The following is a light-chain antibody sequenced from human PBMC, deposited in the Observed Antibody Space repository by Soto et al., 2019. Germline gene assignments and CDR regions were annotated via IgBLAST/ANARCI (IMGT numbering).Light chain of an antibody. CDR2: DVN. CDR3: CSYAGRYTYV. J-gene: IGLJ1*01. Sequence: QSVLAQPRSVSGSPGQSVAISCTGTSSDVGGYNYVSWYQQHPGKAPKVMIFDVNKRPSGVPDRFSGSKSGNTASLTISGLQAENAADYYCCSYAGRYTYVFGTGTKVTVL. CDR1: SSDVGGYNY. V-gene: IGLV2-11*01.